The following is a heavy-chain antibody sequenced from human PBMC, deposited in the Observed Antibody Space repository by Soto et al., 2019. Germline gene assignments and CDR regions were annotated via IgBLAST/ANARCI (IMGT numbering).Heavy chain of an antibody. CDR1: GYSFTSYW. CDR3: ARLGDSQNYYYYGMDV. V-gene: IGHV5-51*01. Sequence: GESLKISCKGSGYSFTSYWIGWVRQMPGKGLEWMGIIYPGDSDTRCSPSFQGQVTISADKSISTAYLQWSSLKASDTAMYYCARLGDSQNYYYYGMDVWGQGTTVTVSS. D-gene: IGHD4-17*01. J-gene: IGHJ6*02. CDR2: IYPGDSDT.